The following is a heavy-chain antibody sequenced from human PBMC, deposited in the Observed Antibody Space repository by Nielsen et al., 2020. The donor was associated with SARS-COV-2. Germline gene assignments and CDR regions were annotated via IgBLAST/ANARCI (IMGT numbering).Heavy chain of an antibody. D-gene: IGHD7-27*01. CDR2: IYYSGST. V-gene: IGHV4-59*01. CDR3: AANWGSRNYYYYGMDV. J-gene: IGHJ6*02. CDR1: GGSISSYY. Sequence: SETLSLTCTVSGGSISSYYWSWIRQPPGKGLEWIGYIYYSGSTNYNPSLKSRVTISVDTSKNQFSLKLSSVTAADTAVYYCAANWGSRNYYYYGMDVWGQGTTVTVSS.